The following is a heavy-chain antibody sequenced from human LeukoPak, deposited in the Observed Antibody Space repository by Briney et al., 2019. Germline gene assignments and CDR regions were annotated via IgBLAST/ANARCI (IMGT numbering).Heavy chain of an antibody. Sequence: PGGSLRLSCAASVFTFSSYAIHWVRQAPGKGLEWVAVISYDGSKKYYADSVKGRFTISRDNSKNTLYVQMNSLRPEDTAVYYCARVDSRVYAFGIWGQGTMVIVSS. CDR2: ISYDGSKK. V-gene: IGHV3-30*04. CDR3: ARVDSRVYAFGI. J-gene: IGHJ3*02. D-gene: IGHD2-2*03. CDR1: VFTFSSYA.